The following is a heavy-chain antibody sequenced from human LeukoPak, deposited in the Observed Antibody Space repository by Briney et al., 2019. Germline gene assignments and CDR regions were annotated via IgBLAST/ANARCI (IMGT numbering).Heavy chain of an antibody. CDR3: ARGAAYGSGSYGNWFDP. CDR1: GGSFSGYY. V-gene: IGHV4-34*01. J-gene: IGHJ5*02. Sequence: SETLSLTCAVYGGSFSGYYWSWIRQPPGKGLEWIGEINHSGSTYYNPSLKSRVTISVDTSKNQFSLKLSSVTAADTAVYYCARGAAYGSGSYGNWFDPWGQGTLVTVSS. CDR2: INHSGST. D-gene: IGHD3-10*01.